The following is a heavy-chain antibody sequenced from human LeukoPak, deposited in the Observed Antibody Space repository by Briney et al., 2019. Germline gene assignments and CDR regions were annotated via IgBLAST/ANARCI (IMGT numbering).Heavy chain of an antibody. D-gene: IGHD1-1*01. V-gene: IGHV3-7*01. J-gene: IGHJ5*02. CDR2: IKQDGSEK. CDR3: ARDRYINWFDP. Sequence: GGSLRLSCAASGFTFSSYWMSWVRQAPGKGLEWVANIKQDGSEKYYVDSVEGRFTISRDNAKNSLYLQMNSLRAEDTAVYYCARDRYINWFDPWGQGTLVTVSS. CDR1: GFTFSSYW.